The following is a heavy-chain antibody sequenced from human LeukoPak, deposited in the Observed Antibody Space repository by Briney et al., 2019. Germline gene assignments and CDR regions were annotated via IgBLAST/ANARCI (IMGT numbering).Heavy chain of an antibody. CDR3: ARGGYGDPPMVPFDI. V-gene: IGHV4-4*07. D-gene: IGHD4-17*01. CDR2: ISTSGST. Sequence: KPSETLSLTCTVSGGSISSYYWSWIRQPAGKGLEWIGRISTSGSTSYNPSLKSRVTMSVDTSKNQFSLKLSSVTAADTAVYYCARGGYGDPPMVPFDIWGQGTMVTVSS. CDR1: GGSISSYY. J-gene: IGHJ3*02.